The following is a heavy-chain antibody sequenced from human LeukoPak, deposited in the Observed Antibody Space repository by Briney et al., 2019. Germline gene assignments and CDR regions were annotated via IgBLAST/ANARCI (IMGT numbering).Heavy chain of an antibody. Sequence: GGSLRLSCAASGFTFSSYAMHWVRQAPGKGLEWVAVISYDGSNKYYADSVKGRFTISRDNSKNTLYLQMNSLRAEGTAVYYCARGTRFGEFFDYWGQGTLVTVSS. D-gene: IGHD3-10*01. CDR2: ISYDGSNK. CDR1: GFTFSSYA. V-gene: IGHV3-30*04. CDR3: ARGTRFGEFFDY. J-gene: IGHJ4*02.